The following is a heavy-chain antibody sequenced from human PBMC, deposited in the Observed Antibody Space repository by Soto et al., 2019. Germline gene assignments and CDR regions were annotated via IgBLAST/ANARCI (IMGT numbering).Heavy chain of an antibody. V-gene: IGHV3-33*01. J-gene: IGHJ3*02. Sequence: GGSLRLSCAASGFTFSTYGMHWVRQAPGKGLEWVAVIWYDGVNKYYADSVKGRFTISRDNSKNTMYLQMNSLRAEDTAVYYCARNYYDSSGDPNDALDIWGQGTMVTVSS. D-gene: IGHD3-22*01. CDR1: GFTFSTYG. CDR2: IWYDGVNK. CDR3: ARNYYDSSGDPNDALDI.